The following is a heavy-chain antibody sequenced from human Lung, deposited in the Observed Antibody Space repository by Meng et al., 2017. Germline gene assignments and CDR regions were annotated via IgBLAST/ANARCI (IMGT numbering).Heavy chain of an antibody. Sequence: AGFREPLEWRGLCGVCYGGSFSDYYWSWIRQPPGKGLEWMWEINHSGSTNYNSSLERRATISVDTSQNNLALKLSSVTATDSAVYYWARGSTTMAHEFDYWGQGTLVTVSS. J-gene: IGHJ4*02. CDR1: GGSFSDYY. D-gene: IGHD4-11*01. CDR2: INHSGST. CDR3: ARGSTTMAHEFDY. V-gene: IGHV4-34*01.